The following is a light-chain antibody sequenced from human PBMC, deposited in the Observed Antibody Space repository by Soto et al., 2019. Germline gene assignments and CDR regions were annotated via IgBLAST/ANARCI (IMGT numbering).Light chain of an antibody. CDR2: SNN. CDR1: SSNIGSNT. V-gene: IGLV1-44*01. Sequence: QSVLTQPPSASGTPGQRVTISCSGSSSNIGSNTVNWYQQLPGTAPKLLIYSNNQRPSGVPDRFSGSKSGTSASLDISGLQSEDEADYYCAAWDDSLNGLWVFGRGTKLTVL. CDR3: AAWDDSLNGLWV. J-gene: IGLJ2*01.